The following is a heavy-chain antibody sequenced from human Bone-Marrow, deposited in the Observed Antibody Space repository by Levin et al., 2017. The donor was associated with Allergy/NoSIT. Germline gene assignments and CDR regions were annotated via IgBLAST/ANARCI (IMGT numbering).Heavy chain of an antibody. D-gene: IGHD3-22*01. J-gene: IGHJ4*02. CDR2: ISSSSSTI. CDR1: GFTFSSYS. V-gene: IGHV3-48*02. CDR3: ARDGHYYDSSGHVYYFDY. Sequence: GGSLRLSCAASGFTFSSYSMNWVRQAPGKGLEWVSYISSSSSTIYYADSVKGRFTISRDNAKNSLYLQMNSLRDEDTAVYYCARDGHYYDSSGHVYYFDYWGQGTLVTVSS.